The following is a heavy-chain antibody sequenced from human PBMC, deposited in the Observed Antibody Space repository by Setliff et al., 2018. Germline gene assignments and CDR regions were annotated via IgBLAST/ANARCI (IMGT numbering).Heavy chain of an antibody. Sequence: SVPVPRLPSVHTFTRYFIHWVRQAPRQGLEWLGWINPKSGVTSYAQSFQGRITMTRDTPINTVYMELNSLTSDDAAVYFCSREGSLQGATSYYYCYNYNNVWGKGTKVTVSS. CDR1: VHTFTRYF. D-gene: IGHD1-26*01. V-gene: IGHV1-2*02. CDR2: INPKSGVT. J-gene: IGHJ6*03. CDR3: SREGSLQGATSYYYCYNYNNV.